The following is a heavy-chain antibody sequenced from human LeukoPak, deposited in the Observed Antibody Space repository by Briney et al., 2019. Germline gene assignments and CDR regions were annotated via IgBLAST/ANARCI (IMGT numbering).Heavy chain of an antibody. J-gene: IGHJ5*02. CDR3: ARVTMIVVVNWFDP. CDR2: INHSGST. V-gene: IGHV4-34*01. CDR1: GGSFSGYY. D-gene: IGHD3-22*01. Sequence: SETLSLTCAVYGGSFSGYYWGWFRKPPGKGREWIGEINHSGSTYYNPSLKSRVTISVDTSKNQFSLKLSSVTAADTAVYYCARVTMIVVVNWFDPWGQGTLVTVSS.